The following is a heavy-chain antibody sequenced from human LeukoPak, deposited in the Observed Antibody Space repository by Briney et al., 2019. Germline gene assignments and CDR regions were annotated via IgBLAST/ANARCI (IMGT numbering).Heavy chain of an antibody. J-gene: IGHJ4*02. CDR1: GESFRSGYY. V-gene: IGHV4-38-2*01. CDR3: ATWPVY. Sequence: WETLSLTCAVSGESFRSGYYWGCIRQPPGKVLEGIGSGDRGGNTYYNASLKSRFTISGDTSKNQFYLKLNSVTAADTAVYYCATWPVYWGQGTLVTVVS. CDR2: GDRGGNT.